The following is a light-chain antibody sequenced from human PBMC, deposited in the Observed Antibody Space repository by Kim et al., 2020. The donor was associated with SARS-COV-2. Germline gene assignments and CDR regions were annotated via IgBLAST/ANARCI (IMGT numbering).Light chain of an antibody. J-gene: IGKJ2*01. CDR3: QHYGSSTYT. Sequence: ESVLTQSPGTLSLSPGERATLSCRASQSVSSNYLAWYQQKPGQAPRLLIYGASTRATGIPDRFSGSGSGADFTLTISRLEPEDFAVYFCQHYGSSTYTCGQGTKLEIK. V-gene: IGKV3-20*01. CDR2: GAS. CDR1: QSVSSNY.